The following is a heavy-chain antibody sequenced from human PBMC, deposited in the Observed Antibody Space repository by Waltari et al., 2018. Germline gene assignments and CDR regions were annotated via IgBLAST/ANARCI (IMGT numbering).Heavy chain of an antibody. CDR2: ISWDGGST. CDR3: AKDWPGEGAFDI. CDR1: GFNFDDYD. J-gene: IGHJ3*02. V-gene: IGHV3-43D*04. Sequence: EVQLVESGGVVVQPGGSLRLSCAASGFNFDDYDMHWVRQAPGKGLEWVSLISWDGGSTYYADSVKGRFTISRDNSKNSLYLQMNSLRAEDTALYYCAKDWPGEGAFDIWGQGTMVTVSS. D-gene: IGHD7-27*01.